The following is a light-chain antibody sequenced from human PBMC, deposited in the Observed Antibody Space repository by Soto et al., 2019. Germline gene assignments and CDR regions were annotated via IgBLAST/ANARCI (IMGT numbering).Light chain of an antibody. CDR1: SSDVGGYNF. J-gene: IGLJ2*01. V-gene: IGLV2-14*03. Sequence: QSALTQPASVSGSPGQSITISCTGTSSDVGGYNFVSWYQQYPGKAPKLMIYDVTNRPSGVSNRFSGSKSGNTASLTIPGLQAEDEADYYCSSYARSNTLLFGGGTKLTVL. CDR3: SSYARSNTLL. CDR2: DVT.